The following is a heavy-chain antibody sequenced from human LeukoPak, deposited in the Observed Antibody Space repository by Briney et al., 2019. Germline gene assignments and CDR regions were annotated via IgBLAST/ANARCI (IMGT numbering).Heavy chain of an antibody. Sequence: GGSLRLSCAASGFTFSSYAMHWVRQAPGKGLEWVAVISYDGSNKYYADSVKGLFTISRDNSKNTLYLQMNSLRAEDTAVYYCARDRGRDGYNGVDYWGQGTLVTVSS. V-gene: IGHV3-30-3*01. D-gene: IGHD5-24*01. CDR1: GFTFSSYA. CDR3: ARDRGRDGYNGVDY. J-gene: IGHJ4*02. CDR2: ISYDGSNK.